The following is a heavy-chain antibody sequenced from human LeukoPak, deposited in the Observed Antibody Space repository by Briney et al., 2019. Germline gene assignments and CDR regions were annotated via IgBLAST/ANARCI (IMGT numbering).Heavy chain of an antibody. CDR2: ISYDGSNK. V-gene: IGHV3-30*18. D-gene: IGHD3-10*01. J-gene: IGHJ4*02. CDR1: GFTFSSYG. CDR3: ANGGSSSGG. Sequence: GGSLRLSCAASGFTFSSYGMHWVRQAPGKGLEWVAVISYDGSNKYYADSVKGRFTISRDNSKNTLYLQMNSLRAEDTAVYYCANGGSSSGGWGQGTLVTVSS.